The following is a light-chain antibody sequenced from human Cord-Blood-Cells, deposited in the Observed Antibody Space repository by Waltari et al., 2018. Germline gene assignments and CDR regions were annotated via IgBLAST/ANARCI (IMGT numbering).Light chain of an antibody. CDR3: QQRSNWPPLT. J-gene: IGKJ4*01. Sequence: EIVLTQSPATLSLSHGERATLSCRARQSVSSYLAWYQQKPGQAPRLLIYDASNRATGIPARFSGSGSGTDFTLTISSLEPEDFAVYYCQQRSNWPPLTFGGGTKVEIK. CDR2: DAS. CDR1: QSVSSY. V-gene: IGKV3-11*01.